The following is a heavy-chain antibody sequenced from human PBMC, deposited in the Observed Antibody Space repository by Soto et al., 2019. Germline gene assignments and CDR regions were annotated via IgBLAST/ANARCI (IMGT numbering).Heavy chain of an antibody. CDR3: AKVPALAHGSGFNWFDP. J-gene: IGHJ5*02. D-gene: IGHD6-19*01. CDR2: ISGSGGST. V-gene: IGHV3-23*01. Sequence: GGSLRLSCAASGFTFSSYAMSWVRQAPGKGLEWVSAISGSGGSTYYADSVKGRFTISRDNSKNTLYLQMNSLRAEDTAVYYCAKVPALAHGSGFNWFDPWGQGTLVTVSS. CDR1: GFTFSSYA.